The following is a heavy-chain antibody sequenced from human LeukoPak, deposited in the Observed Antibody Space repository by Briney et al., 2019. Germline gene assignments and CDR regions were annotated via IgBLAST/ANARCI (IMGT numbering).Heavy chain of an antibody. Sequence: GVPLRLSCAACVCSYSNNWMFWAPRAPARGWEGVAAMHQDGRERLYGDGVGGRYTVARDNTKNSPYLQMNSLRAEATAMYFCATGTSRERFYSWGQGNLVTVSS. CDR1: VCSYSNNW. CDR2: MHQDGRER. V-gene: IGHV3-7*01. D-gene: IGHD1-14*01. J-gene: IGHJ4*02. CDR3: ATGTSRERFYS.